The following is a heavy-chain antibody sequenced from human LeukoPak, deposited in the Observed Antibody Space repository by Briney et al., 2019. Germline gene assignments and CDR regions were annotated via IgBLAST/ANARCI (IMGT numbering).Heavy chain of an antibody. D-gene: IGHD2-15*01. J-gene: IGHJ4*02. CDR1: GFTFSSYS. V-gene: IGHV3-21*01. CDR3: ARGGGYCSGGSCRKELDY. CDR2: ISSSSSYI. Sequence: AGGSLRLSCAASGFTFSSYSMNWVRQAPGKGLEWVSSISSSSSYIYYADSVKGRFTISRDNSKNTLYLQMNSLRAEDTAVYYCARGGGYCSGGSCRKELDYWGQGTLVTVSS.